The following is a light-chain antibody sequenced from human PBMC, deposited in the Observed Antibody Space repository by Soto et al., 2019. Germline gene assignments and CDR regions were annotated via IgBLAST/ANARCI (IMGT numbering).Light chain of an antibody. CDR1: SSDFGSSNY. CDR3: SSIVGNIDVL. Sequence: QSALTQPPSASGSPGQSVTISCTGTSSDFGSSNYVSWYQLYPGKAPKVIIYEINKRPSGVPDRFSGSKSGNTASLTVSGLQPEDEADYYCSSIVGNIDVLFGGGSKLTVL. J-gene: IGLJ3*02. CDR2: EIN. V-gene: IGLV2-8*01.